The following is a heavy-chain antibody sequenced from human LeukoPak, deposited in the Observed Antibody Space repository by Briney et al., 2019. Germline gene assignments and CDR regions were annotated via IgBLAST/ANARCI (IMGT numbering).Heavy chain of an antibody. V-gene: IGHV4-39*01. Sequence: PSETLSLTCTVSGGSISSSSYYWGWIRQPPGKGLEWIGSIYYSGSTYYNPSLKSRVTISVDTSKNQFSLKLSSVTAADTAVYYCARGHRQAVVVARGAFDIWGQGTMVTVSS. D-gene: IGHD3-22*01. J-gene: IGHJ3*02. CDR2: IYYSGST. CDR3: ARGHRQAVVVARGAFDI. CDR1: GGSISSSSYY.